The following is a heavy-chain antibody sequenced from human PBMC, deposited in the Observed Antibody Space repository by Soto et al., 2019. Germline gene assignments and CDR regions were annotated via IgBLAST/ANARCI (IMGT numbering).Heavy chain of an antibody. CDR3: AREGNYHEF. J-gene: IGHJ4*02. V-gene: IGHV3-21*01. CDR2: ISSSGTYI. D-gene: IGHD3-10*01. CDR1: GFPFGIYT. Sequence: GGSLRLSCETSGFPFGIYTMNWVRQAPGKGLEWVSSISSSGTYIDYADSVEGRFAISRDDAKNSVFLEMTSLRVDDTAVYYCAREGNYHEFWGQGTLVTVSS.